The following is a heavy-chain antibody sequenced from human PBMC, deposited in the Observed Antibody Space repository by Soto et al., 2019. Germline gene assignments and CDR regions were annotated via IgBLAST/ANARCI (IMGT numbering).Heavy chain of an antibody. D-gene: IGHD6-13*01. V-gene: IGHV1-18*04. J-gene: IGHJ4*02. CDR2: ISAYNGNT. CDR1: GYTFTSYG. Sequence: ASVKVSCKGSGYTFTSYGISWVRQAPGQGLEWMGWISAYNGNTNYAQKLQGRVTLTTDKSTSTGDMELRSLRSDDTAVYYCARDRDVVAAGGTCDYWGQGTLVTVSS. CDR3: ARDRDVVAAGGTCDY.